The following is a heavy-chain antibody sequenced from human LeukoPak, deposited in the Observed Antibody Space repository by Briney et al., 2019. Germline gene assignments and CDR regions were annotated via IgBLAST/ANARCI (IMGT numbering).Heavy chain of an antibody. D-gene: IGHD3-3*01. J-gene: IGHJ4*02. Sequence: GSLRLSCAASGFTFSYYWMSWVRQAPGKGLEWVSYISSSGSTIYYADSVKGRFTISRDNAKNSLYLQMNSLRAEDTAVYYCAIAEWALLADYWGQGTLVTVSS. CDR1: GFTFSYYW. CDR2: ISSSGSTI. CDR3: AIAEWALLADY. V-gene: IGHV3-11*01.